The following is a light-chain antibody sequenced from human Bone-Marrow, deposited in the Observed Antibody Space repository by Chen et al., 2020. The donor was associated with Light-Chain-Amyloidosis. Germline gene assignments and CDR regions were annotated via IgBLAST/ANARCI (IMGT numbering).Light chain of an antibody. V-gene: IGKV2-28*01. CDR3: MQALQTPPT. Sequence: IVMTQSPLSLPVTPGGPASISCRSSQSLLHSNGYNYLDWYLQKPGQSPQLLIYLGSNRASGVPDRFSGSGSGTDFTLKISRVEAEDVGVYYCMQALQTPPTVGQGTKLEIK. CDR1: QSLLHSNGYNY. CDR2: LGS. J-gene: IGKJ2*01.